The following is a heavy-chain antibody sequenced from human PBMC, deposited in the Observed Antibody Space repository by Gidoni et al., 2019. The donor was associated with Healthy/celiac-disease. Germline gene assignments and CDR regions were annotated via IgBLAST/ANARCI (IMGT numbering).Heavy chain of an antibody. CDR1: GGTFSSYA. Sequence: QVQLVQSGAEVKKPGSSVKVSCKASGGTFSSYAISWVRQAPGQGLEWMGGIIPIFGTANYAQKFQGRVTITADESTSTAYMELSSLRSEDTAVYYCARDHHYYDSSGYYPLDYWGQGTLVTVSS. D-gene: IGHD3-22*01. CDR3: ARDHHYYDSSGYYPLDY. CDR2: IIPIFGTA. J-gene: IGHJ4*02. V-gene: IGHV1-69*01.